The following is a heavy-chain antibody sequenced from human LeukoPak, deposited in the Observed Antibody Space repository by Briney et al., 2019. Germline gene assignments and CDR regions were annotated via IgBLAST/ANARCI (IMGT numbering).Heavy chain of an antibody. V-gene: IGHV3-23*01. D-gene: IGHD3-9*01. CDR3: AKVRGRRYYAILTGPYWFDP. CDR2: IIGSGCSS. Sequence: GGSLRLSCAASGFTFSSYAMSWVRQAPGKGLGCVSVIIGSGCSSYYADCVKGRFNIYRDKSKNTMYMQMNRMTAEVTAVYYCAKVRGRRYYAILTGPYWFDPWGQGTLVTVSS. CDR1: GFTFSSYA. J-gene: IGHJ5*02.